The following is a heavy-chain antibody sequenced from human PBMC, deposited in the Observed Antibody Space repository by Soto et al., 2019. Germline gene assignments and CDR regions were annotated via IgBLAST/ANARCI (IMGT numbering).Heavy chain of an antibody. J-gene: IGHJ3*02. D-gene: IGHD3-9*01. CDR1: GFSLSTSGVG. CDR2: IYWDDDK. V-gene: IGHV2-5*02. CDR3: AHTLLRYFDLGYGDAFDI. Sequence: QITLKESGPTLVKPTQTLTLTCTFSGFSLSTSGVGVGWIRQPPGKALEWLALIYWDDDKRYSPSLKSRLTITKDTSKNQVVLTMTNMDPVDTATYYCAHTLLRYFDLGYGDAFDIWGQGTMVTVSS.